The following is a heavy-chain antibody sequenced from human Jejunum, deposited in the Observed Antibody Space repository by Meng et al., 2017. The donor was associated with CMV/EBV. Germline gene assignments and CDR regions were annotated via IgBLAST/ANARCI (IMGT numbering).Heavy chain of an antibody. V-gene: IGHV3-23*01. CDR3: ARRNYGGNLNPLDS. J-gene: IGHJ4*02. CDR1: GFSLSTCA. CDR2: IGGAGAT. D-gene: IGHD4-23*01. Sequence: SGFSLSTCAMSWVRQAPGKGLEWVSGIGGAGATHYADSVKGRFTISKDSSKNMLYLQMNSLRADDTAVYYCARRNYGGNLNPLDSWGQGTLVTVSS.